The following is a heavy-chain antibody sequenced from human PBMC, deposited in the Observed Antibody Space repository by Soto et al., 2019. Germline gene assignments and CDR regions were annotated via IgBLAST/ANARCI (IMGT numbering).Heavy chain of an antibody. V-gene: IGHV3-66*01. CDR2: IYSGGST. J-gene: IGHJ4*02. Sequence: GGSLRLSCAASGFTVSSNYMSWVRQAPGKGLEWVSVIYSGGSTYYADSVKGRFTISRHNSKNTLYLQMNSLRAEDTAVYYCATGHYYDSSGYYHYWGQGTLVTVSS. CDR1: GFTVSSNY. CDR3: ATGHYYDSSGYYHY. D-gene: IGHD3-22*01.